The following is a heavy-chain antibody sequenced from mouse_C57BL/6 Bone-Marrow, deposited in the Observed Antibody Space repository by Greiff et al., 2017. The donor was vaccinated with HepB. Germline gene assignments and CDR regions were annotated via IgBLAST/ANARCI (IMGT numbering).Heavy chain of an antibody. CDR1: GYTFTSYW. CDR2: IHPNSGST. D-gene: IGHD4-1*01. CDR3: ARMRGKTGIDYFDY. J-gene: IGHJ2*01. Sequence: QVQLQQPGAELVKPGASVKLSCKASGYTFTSYWMHWVKQRPGQGLEWIGMIHPNSGSTNYNEKFKSKATLTVDKSSSTAYMQLSSLTSEDSAVYYCARMRGKTGIDYFDYWGQGTTLTVSS. V-gene: IGHV1-64*01.